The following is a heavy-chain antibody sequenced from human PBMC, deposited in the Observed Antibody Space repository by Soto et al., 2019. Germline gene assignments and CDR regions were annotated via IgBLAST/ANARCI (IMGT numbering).Heavy chain of an antibody. V-gene: IGHV1-2*04. CDR2: INPNSGGT. J-gene: IGHJ3*02. CDR3: ERGSIAVTGTGGKSFDI. CDR1: GYTFTGYY. D-gene: IGHD6-19*01. Sequence: GASVKVSCKASGYTFTGYYMHWVRQAPGQGLEWMGWINPNSGGTNYAQKFQGWVTMTRDTSISTAYMELSRLRSDDPAVYYCERGSIAVTGTGGKSFDIWGQGTMVTV.